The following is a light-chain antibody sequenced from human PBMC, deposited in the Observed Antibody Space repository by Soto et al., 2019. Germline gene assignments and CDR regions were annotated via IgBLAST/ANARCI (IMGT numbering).Light chain of an antibody. V-gene: IGKV3-11*01. CDR2: DAS. CDR3: QKYNSAPLT. CDR1: QSINRH. J-gene: IGKJ4*01. Sequence: IVLTQSPATLSLSPWERATLSCRASQSINRHLAWYRQKPGQAPRLLIYDASNRATGIPSRFSGSGSGTDFTLTISSLQPEDVATYYCQKYNSAPLTFGGGTKVDIK.